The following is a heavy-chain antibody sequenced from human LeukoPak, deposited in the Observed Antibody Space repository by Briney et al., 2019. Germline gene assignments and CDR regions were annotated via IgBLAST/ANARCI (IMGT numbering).Heavy chain of an antibody. CDR3: ARHTPSSGWSPFDY. CDR1: GGSISSYY. J-gene: IGHJ4*02. V-gene: IGHV4-59*08. D-gene: IGHD6-19*01. CDR2: IYYSGST. Sequence: SETLSLTCTVSGGSISSYYWSWIRQPPGKGLEWIGYIYYSGSTNYNPSLKSRVTISVDTSKNQFSLKLSSVTAADTAVYYCARHTPSSGWSPFDYWGQGTLVTVSS.